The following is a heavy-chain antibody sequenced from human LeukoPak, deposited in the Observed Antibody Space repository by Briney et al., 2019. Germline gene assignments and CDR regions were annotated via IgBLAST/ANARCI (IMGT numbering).Heavy chain of an antibody. CDR3: SRGPRRLDY. CDR1: GFTSSDYY. CDR2: ISGSGSDI. Sequence: GGSLRLSCAASGFTSSDYYMSWIRQAPGKGLESLSYISGSGSDISYADSVNGRFTVSRDNAKKSLYLQMNSLRPEDTAMYYCSRGPRRLDYWGQGTLVTVSS. V-gene: IGHV3-11*01. J-gene: IGHJ4*02.